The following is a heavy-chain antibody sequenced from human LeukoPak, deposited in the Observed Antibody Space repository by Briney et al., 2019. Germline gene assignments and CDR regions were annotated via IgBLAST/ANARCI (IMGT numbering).Heavy chain of an antibody. D-gene: IGHD3/OR15-3a*01. CDR3: ASGRGKPLDY. CDR1: GFTFSSYG. J-gene: IGHJ4*02. Sequence: PWGSLRLSCAASGFTFSSYGMHWVRQAPGKGLEWVAVISYDGSNKYYADSVKGRFTISRDNSKNTLYLQMNSLRAEDTAVYYCASGRGKPLDYWGQGTLVTVSS. CDR2: ISYDGSNK. V-gene: IGHV3-30*03.